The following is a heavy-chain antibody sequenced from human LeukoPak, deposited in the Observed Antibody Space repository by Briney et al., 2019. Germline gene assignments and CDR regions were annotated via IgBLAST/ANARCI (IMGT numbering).Heavy chain of an antibody. J-gene: IGHJ3*02. V-gene: IGHV4-38-2*02. CDR1: GYSISSGYY. CDR3: ARDRGSYYVHDAFDI. Sequence: SETLSLTCTVSGYSISSGYYWAWIRQPPGKGLEWIGSIYHSGSTYYNPSLKSRVTISVDTSKNQFSLKLSSVTAADTAVYYCARDRGSYYVHDAFDIWGQGTMVTVSS. D-gene: IGHD1-26*01. CDR2: IYHSGST.